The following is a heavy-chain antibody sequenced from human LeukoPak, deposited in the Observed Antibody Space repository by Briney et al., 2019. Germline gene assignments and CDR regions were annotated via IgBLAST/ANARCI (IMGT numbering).Heavy chain of an antibody. D-gene: IGHD5-12*01. CDR3: ARTYSRESGYDFVFHY. CDR1: GFSFSSYG. CDR2: ISYDGKNI. V-gene: IGHV3-33*01. J-gene: IGHJ4*02. Sequence: PGGSLRLSCAASGFSFSSYGLHWVRQAPGKGLDWVSAISYDGKNIHYADSVKGRFTISRDNSRNTVYLQMNSLRVEDTAVYYCARTYSRESGYDFVFHYWGQGTRVTVSS.